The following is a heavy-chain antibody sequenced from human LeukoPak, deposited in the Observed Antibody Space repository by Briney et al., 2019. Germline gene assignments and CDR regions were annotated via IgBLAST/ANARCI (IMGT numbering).Heavy chain of an antibody. J-gene: IGHJ4*02. Sequence: NSGGSLRLSCAASGFTFSSYSMNWVRQAPGKGLEWVSSISSSSSYIYYADSVKGRFTISRDNAKNSLYLQMNSLRAEDTAVYYCARALGYCSSASCYYFDNWGQGTLVTVSS. CDR2: ISSSSSYI. CDR3: ARALGYCSSASCYYFDN. CDR1: GFTFSSYS. V-gene: IGHV3-21*01. D-gene: IGHD2-2*01.